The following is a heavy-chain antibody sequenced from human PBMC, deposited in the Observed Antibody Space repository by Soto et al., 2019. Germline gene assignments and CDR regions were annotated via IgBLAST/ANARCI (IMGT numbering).Heavy chain of an antibody. CDR3: ARYGWLRLMSGYYYGMDV. D-gene: IGHD5-12*01. CDR2: INHSGST. Sequence: QVQLQQWGAGLLKPSETLSLTCAVYGGSFSGYYWSWIRQPPGKGLEWSGEINHSGSTNYNPSLKRRVTISVDTSKHQFSLKLSSVTAADTAVYYCARYGWLRLMSGYYYGMDVWGQGTTVTVSS. J-gene: IGHJ6*02. V-gene: IGHV4-34*01. CDR1: GGSFSGYY.